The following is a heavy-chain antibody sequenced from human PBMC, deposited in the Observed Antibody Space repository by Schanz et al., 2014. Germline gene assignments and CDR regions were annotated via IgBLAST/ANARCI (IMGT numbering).Heavy chain of an antibody. D-gene: IGHD4-17*01. Sequence: QVQLVQSGAEVKKPGSSMKVSCKASGGTFSTYPINWLRQAPGQGLEWMGRIIPILGIANYAQKFQGRVTNTADKSTGTAYMELSSLRSEDTAVYYCARGYGDSPTDFWGQGTLVTVSS. CDR2: IIPILGIA. J-gene: IGHJ4*02. CDR1: GGTFSTYP. CDR3: ARGYGDSPTDF. V-gene: IGHV1-69*02.